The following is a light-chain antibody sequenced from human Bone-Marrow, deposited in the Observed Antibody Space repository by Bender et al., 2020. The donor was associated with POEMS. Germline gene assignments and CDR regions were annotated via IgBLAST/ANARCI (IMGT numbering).Light chain of an antibody. J-gene: IGLJ1*01. Sequence: SYVLTQPLSVSVAPGQTARVTCGGHNIGTNTVHWYQQKPGQAPVLVVFDDSDRPSGIPERFSGSNSGNMATLTISRVEAGDEADYYCQVWDAVTEHHVFGTGTRVTVL. CDR2: DDS. V-gene: IGLV3-21*02. CDR3: QVWDAVTEHHV. CDR1: NIGTNT.